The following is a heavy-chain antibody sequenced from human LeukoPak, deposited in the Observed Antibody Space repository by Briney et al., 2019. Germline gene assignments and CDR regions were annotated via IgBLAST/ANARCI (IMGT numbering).Heavy chain of an antibody. D-gene: IGHD6-6*01. CDR2: INHSGST. V-gene: IGHV4-34*01. J-gene: IGHJ6*02. CDR1: GGSFSGYY. CDR3: ARALGSAARHYYYYYGMDV. Sequence: SETLSLTCAVYGGSFSGYYWSWIHQPPGKGLEWIGEINHSGSTNYNPSLKSRVTISVDTSKNQFSLKLSSVTAADTAVYYCARALGSAARHYYYYYGMDVWGQGTTVTVSS.